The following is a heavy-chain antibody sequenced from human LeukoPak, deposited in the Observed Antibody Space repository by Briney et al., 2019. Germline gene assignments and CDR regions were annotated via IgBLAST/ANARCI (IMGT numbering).Heavy chain of an antibody. CDR1: GFTFSIHW. J-gene: IGHJ5*02. CDR2: INGDGSSR. CDR3: ARDLMPGFDP. D-gene: IGHD2-2*01. Sequence: GGSLRLSCAASGFTFSIHWMHWVRQDPGKGLVWVSRINGDGSSRDYAESVKGRFTISRDNAKNTVHLQMNSLGAEETAVYYCARDLMPGFDPWGQGTLVTVSS. V-gene: IGHV3-74*01.